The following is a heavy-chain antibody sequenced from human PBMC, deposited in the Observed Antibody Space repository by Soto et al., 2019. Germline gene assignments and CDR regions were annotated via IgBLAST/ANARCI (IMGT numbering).Heavy chain of an antibody. Sequence: GASVKVSCKASGYTFTSYYMHWVRQAPGQGLEWMGIINPSGGSTSYAQKFQGRVTMTRDTSTSTVYMELSSLRSEDTAVYYCAREYSYGSGSHPIGVIYWGQGTLVTVSS. V-gene: IGHV1-46*01. J-gene: IGHJ4*02. D-gene: IGHD3-10*01. CDR1: GYTFTSYY. CDR2: INPSGGST. CDR3: AREYSYGSGSHPIGVIY.